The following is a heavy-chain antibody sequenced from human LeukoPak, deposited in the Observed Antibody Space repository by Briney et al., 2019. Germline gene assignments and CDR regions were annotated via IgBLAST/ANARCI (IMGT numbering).Heavy chain of an antibody. Sequence: GGSLRLSCAASGFTFDSSWMYWVRQAPGKGLVWVSRIDSDGTLTSYADSVKGRFTISRENAKNMVYLQMNSLRAEDTAVYYCSRNIGSDWGQGTLVTVSS. V-gene: IGHV3-74*01. CDR3: SRNIGSD. CDR2: IDSDGTLT. D-gene: IGHD2/OR15-2a*01. CDR1: GFTFDSSW. J-gene: IGHJ4*02.